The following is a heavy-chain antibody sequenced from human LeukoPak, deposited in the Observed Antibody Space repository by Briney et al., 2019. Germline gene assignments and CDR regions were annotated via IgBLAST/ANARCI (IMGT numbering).Heavy chain of an antibody. V-gene: IGHV3-23*01. J-gene: IGHJ4*02. CDR1: GFTFSSYA. Sequence: GSLGLSCAASGFTFSSYAMSWVRQAPGKGLEGVSAISGSGGSTYYADSVKGRFTISRDNSKNTLYLQMNSLRAEDTAVYYCAKVGAYYYDSSGYYTDWGQGTLVTVSS. CDR2: ISGSGGST. D-gene: IGHD3-22*01. CDR3: AKVGAYYYDSSGYYTD.